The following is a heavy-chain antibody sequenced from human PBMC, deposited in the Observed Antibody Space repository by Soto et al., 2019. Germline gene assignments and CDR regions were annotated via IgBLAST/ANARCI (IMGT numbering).Heavy chain of an antibody. CDR3: ARGYGVKSGTFDF. V-gene: IGHV3-33*01. Sequence: QVQLVESGGGVVQPGRSLRLSCAASGFTFSSYDMHWVRQAPGKGLDWVAVIWDDGSNKDYADSVKGRFTISRDNSKNTLYLQMNSLRGEDTAVYYCARGYGVKSGTFDFWGPGTMVTVSS. CDR1: GFTFSSYD. J-gene: IGHJ3*01. CDR2: IWDDGSNK. D-gene: IGHD4-17*01.